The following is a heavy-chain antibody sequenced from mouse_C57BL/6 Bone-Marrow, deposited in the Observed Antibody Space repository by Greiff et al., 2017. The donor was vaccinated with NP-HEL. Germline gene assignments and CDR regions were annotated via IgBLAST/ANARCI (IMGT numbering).Heavy chain of an antibody. CDR1: GYTFTEYT. V-gene: IGHV1-62-2*01. J-gene: IGHJ1*03. Sequence: QVQLQQSGAELVKPGASVKLSCKASGYTFTEYTIHWVKQRSGQGLEWIGWFYPGSGSIKYNEKFKDKATLTADKSSSTVYMELSRLTSEDSAVYFCARHEEGYYGSSCASWWYCDVWGTGTTVTVSS. D-gene: IGHD1-1*01. CDR3: ARHEEGYYGSSCASWWYCDV. CDR2: FYPGSGSI.